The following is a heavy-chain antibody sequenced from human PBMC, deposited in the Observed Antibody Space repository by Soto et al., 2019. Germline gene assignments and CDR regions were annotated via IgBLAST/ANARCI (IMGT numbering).Heavy chain of an antibody. D-gene: IGHD3-22*01. V-gene: IGHV2-70*01. J-gene: IGHJ4*02. CDR3: ARTLSSTYYYDSSGYYQFDY. Sequence: GAGPTLVNPTQTLTLTCTFSGFSVSTSGMCVSWIRQPPGKALEWLALIDWDDDKYYSTSLKTRLTISKDTSKNQVVLTMTNMDPVDTATYYCARTLSSTYYYDSSGYYQFDYWGQGTLVTVSS. CDR2: IDWDDDK. CDR1: GFSVSTSGMC.